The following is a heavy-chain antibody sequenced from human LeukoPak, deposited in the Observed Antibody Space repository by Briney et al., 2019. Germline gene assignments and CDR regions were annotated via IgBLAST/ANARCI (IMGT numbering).Heavy chain of an antibody. CDR1: GFTISSYW. D-gene: IGHD3-3*01. CDR2: INTDGSST. Sequence: GALRLSCAASGFTISSYWMHWVRQAPGKGLVWVSRINTDGSSTSYADSVKGRFTISRDNAKNTLYLQMNSLRAEDTAVYYCARGPYYDFWSGYFYWGQGTLVTVSS. V-gene: IGHV3-74*01. CDR3: ARGPYYDFWSGYFY. J-gene: IGHJ4*02.